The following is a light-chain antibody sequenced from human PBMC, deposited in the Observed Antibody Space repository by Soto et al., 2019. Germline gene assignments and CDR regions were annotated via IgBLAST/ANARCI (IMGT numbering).Light chain of an antibody. CDR1: TSNIGGNT. Sequence: QSVLTQPPSASGTPGQTVTIYCSGSTSNIGGNTANWYQQFPGTAPKLIIYSNHQRPSGVPDRFSASKSGTSASLTISGLQSEDEADYYCAAWDDSRNWVFGGGTKLT. CDR3: AAWDDSRNWV. J-gene: IGLJ3*02. V-gene: IGLV1-44*01. CDR2: SNH.